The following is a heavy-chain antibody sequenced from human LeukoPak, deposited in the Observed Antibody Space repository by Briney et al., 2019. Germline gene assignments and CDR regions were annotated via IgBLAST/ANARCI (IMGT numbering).Heavy chain of an antibody. J-gene: IGHJ4*02. CDR3: ARRGSSSSRYWSFDY. CDR2: IYTSGST. V-gene: IGHV4-4*09. CDR1: GGSISSYY. D-gene: IGHD6-6*01. Sequence: SETLSLTCTVSGGSISSYYWSWIRQPAGKGLEWIGYIYTSGSTNYNRSLKSRVTISVDTSKNQFSLKLSSVTAADPAVYYCARRGSSSSRYWSFDYWGQGTLVTVSS.